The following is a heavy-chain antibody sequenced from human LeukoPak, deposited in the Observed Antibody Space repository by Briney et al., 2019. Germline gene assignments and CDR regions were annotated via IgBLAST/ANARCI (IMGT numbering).Heavy chain of an antibody. Sequence: SGPTLVKPTQTLTLTCTFSGFSLSTSGVGVGWIRQPPGKALEWLALIYWNDDKRYSPSLKSRLTITKDTSKNQVVLTMTNTDPVDTATYYCAHSLYDSSGYYNYYYMDVWGKGTTVTVSS. V-gene: IGHV2-5*01. CDR1: GFSLSTSGVG. D-gene: IGHD3-22*01. CDR2: IYWNDDK. J-gene: IGHJ6*03. CDR3: AHSLYDSSGYYNYYYMDV.